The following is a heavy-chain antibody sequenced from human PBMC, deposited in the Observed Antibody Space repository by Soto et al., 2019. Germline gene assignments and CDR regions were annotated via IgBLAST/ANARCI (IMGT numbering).Heavy chain of an antibody. Sequence: PGGSLRLSCAASGFTFSSYAMHWVRQAPGKGLEWAAVISYDGSNKYYADSVKGRFTISRDNSKNTLYLQMNSLRAEDTAVYYCARDHEGDYFDYWGQGTLVTVSS. V-gene: IGHV3-30-3*01. CDR1: GFTFSSYA. CDR2: ISYDGSNK. J-gene: IGHJ4*02. CDR3: ARDHEGDYFDY.